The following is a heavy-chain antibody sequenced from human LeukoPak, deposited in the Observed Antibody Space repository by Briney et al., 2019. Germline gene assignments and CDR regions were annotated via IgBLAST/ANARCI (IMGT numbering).Heavy chain of an antibody. CDR1: GYTFTSYD. V-gene: IGHV1-8*01. Sequence: ASVKVSCKASGYTFTSYDINWVRQATGQGLEWMGWMNPSSGNTGYAQKFQGRVTMTRNTSISTAYMELSSLRSEDTAVYYCARHYGVKYYFDYWGQGTLVTVSS. CDR3: ARHYGVKYYFDY. J-gene: IGHJ4*02. D-gene: IGHD4-17*01. CDR2: MNPSSGNT.